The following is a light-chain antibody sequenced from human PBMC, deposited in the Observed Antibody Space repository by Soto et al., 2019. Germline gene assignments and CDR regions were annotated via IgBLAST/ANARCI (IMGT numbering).Light chain of an antibody. CDR2: RNS. J-gene: IGLJ3*02. CDR3: AAWDDSLRVM. CDR1: SSNIGSFY. Sequence: QSALTQSPSASGTPGQRVTISCSGSSSNIGSFYVYWYQQLPGSAPKLLIYRNSQRPSGVPDRFSGSKSGTSASLAISGLRSEDEADYYCAAWDDSLRVMFGGGTKLTVL. V-gene: IGLV1-47*01.